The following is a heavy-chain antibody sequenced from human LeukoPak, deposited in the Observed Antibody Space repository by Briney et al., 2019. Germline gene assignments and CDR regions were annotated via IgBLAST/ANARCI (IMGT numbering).Heavy chain of an antibody. CDR3: AKRGVVIRVILVGFQKEAYYFDS. CDR1: GITLSNYG. CDR2: LSGSGGST. J-gene: IGHJ4*02. D-gene: IGHD3-22*01. V-gene: IGHV3-23*01. Sequence: GGSLRLYCAVSGITLSNYGMSWVRQAPGKGLEWVAGLSGSGGSTNYADSVKGRFTISRDNPKNTLYLQMNSLRAEDTAVYFCAKRGVVIRVILVGFQKEAYYFDSWGQGALVTVSS.